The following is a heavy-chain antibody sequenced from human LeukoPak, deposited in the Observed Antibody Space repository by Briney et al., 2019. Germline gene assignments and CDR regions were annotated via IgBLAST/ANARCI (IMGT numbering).Heavy chain of an antibody. Sequence: SETLSLTCTVSGGSITSHYWSWIRQAPGKGLEWIGYIYYSGSTNYNPSLKSRVTISVDTSKNQFSLKLSSVTAADTAVYYCARHCGSYYFDYWGQGTLVTVSS. V-gene: IGHV4-59*08. CDR2: IYYSGST. CDR1: GGSITSHY. D-gene: IGHD1-26*01. J-gene: IGHJ4*02. CDR3: ARHCGSYYFDY.